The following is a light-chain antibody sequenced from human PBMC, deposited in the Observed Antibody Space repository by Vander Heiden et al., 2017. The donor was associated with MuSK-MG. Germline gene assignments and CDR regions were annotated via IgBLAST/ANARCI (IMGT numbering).Light chain of an antibody. V-gene: IGKV3-15*01. CDR2: DVS. Sequence: DIVMPQSPSPLSVSPGEGATLSCRAIQSFRNKLACYQQKPGQAPRLLIYDVSTRATGIPARCIGRGDGRQFSLTNTSRQAEDDAGYYCQQYNDWPPWTFGQGTKVEVK. CDR3: QQYNDWPPWT. J-gene: IGKJ1*01. CDR1: QSFRNK.